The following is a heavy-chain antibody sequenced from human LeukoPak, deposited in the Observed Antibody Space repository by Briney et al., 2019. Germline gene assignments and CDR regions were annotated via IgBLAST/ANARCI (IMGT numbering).Heavy chain of an antibody. J-gene: IGHJ4*02. Sequence: XGSLRLSCAASGFTFSSYAMHWVRQAPGKGLEWVAVISYDGSNKYYADSVKGRFTISRDNSKNTLYLQMNSLRAEDTAVYYCARDLYCSGGSCGERFDYWGQGTLVTVSS. CDR3: ARDLYCSGGSCGERFDY. V-gene: IGHV3-30*04. CDR2: ISYDGSNK. CDR1: GFTFSSYA. D-gene: IGHD2-15*01.